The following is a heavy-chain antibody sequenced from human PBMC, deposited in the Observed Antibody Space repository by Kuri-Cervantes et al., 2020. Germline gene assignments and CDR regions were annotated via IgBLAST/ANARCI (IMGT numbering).Heavy chain of an antibody. D-gene: IGHD1-7*01. J-gene: IGHJ4*02. CDR3: ARDSDTFGNYDFDS. Sequence: GESLKISCAASGFTFSNYWMIWVRQAPGKGLEWVANIKRDGGLKYYADSVKGRFTVSRDNSKDTLFLQMNSLKPGDTAVYYCARDSDTFGNYDFDSWGPGTQVTVSS. CDR1: GFTFSNYW. V-gene: IGHV3-7*01. CDR2: IKRDGGLK.